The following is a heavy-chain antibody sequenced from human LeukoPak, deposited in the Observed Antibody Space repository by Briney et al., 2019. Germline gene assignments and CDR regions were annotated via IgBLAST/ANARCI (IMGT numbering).Heavy chain of an antibody. Sequence: SETLSLTCTVSGASISSNYWTWIRQPPGKGLEWIGYIYYSGSTKYNPSLKSRVTMSVDTSKNQLSLKLTSVTAADTAVYYCARDLGSTYGWFDFWGQGTVVTVSS. CDR1: GASISSNY. D-gene: IGHD4-11*01. CDR2: IYYSGST. J-gene: IGHJ5*01. CDR3: ARDLGSTYGWFDF. V-gene: IGHV4-59*01.